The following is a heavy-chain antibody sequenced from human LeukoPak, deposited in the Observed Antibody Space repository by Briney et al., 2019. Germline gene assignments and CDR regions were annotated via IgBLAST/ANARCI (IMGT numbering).Heavy chain of an antibody. CDR1: GGSFSGYY. V-gene: IGHV4-34*01. CDR2: INHSGST. Sequence: PSETLSLTCVVYGGSFSGYYCSWIRQPPGKGLEWLGEINHSGSTNYNPSLKSRVTISVDTSKNQFSLKLSSVTAADTAVYYCARRSAESFDYWGQGTLVTVSS. J-gene: IGHJ4*02. CDR3: ARRSAESFDY.